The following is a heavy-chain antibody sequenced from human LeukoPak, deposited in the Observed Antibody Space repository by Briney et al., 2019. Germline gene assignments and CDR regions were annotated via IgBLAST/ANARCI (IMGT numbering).Heavy chain of an antibody. V-gene: IGHV3-48*04. CDR1: GFTFSSYW. CDR3: ARDTSTSLYYYYMDV. CDR2: MSSSGINI. D-gene: IGHD2-2*01. J-gene: IGHJ6*03. Sequence: GGSLRLSCAASGFTFSSYWMHWVRQAPGKGLEWISYMSSSGINIHYADSVKGRFTISRDNAKDSLYLQMNSLRAEDTAVYYCARDTSTSLYYYYMDVWGKGTTVTVSS.